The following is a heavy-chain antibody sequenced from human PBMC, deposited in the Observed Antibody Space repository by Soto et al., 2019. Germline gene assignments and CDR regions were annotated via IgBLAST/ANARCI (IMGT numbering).Heavy chain of an antibody. CDR1: GGSISSYY. CDR2: IYTSGST. D-gene: IGHD3-3*01. Sequence: KPSETLSLTCTVSGGSISSYYWSWIRQPAGKGLEWIGRIYTSGSTNYNPSLKSRVTMSVDTSKNQFSLKLSSVTAADTAVYYCARDRVYYDFWNEAGHYYYGMDVWGQGTTVTVSS. V-gene: IGHV4-4*07. CDR3: ARDRVYYDFWNEAGHYYYGMDV. J-gene: IGHJ6*02.